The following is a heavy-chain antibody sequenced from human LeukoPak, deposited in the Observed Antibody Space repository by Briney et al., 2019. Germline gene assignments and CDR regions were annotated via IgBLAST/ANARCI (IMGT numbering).Heavy chain of an antibody. CDR2: IRYDGSNK. CDR3: AKMGMTTVAYFDY. CDR1: GFTFNNYW. V-gene: IGHV3-30*02. D-gene: IGHD4-23*01. Sequence: GGSLRLSCAASGFTFNNYWMSWVRQAPGKGLEWVAFIRYDGSNKYYADSVKGRFTISRDNSKNTLYLQMNSLRAEDTAVYYCAKMGMTTVAYFDYWGQGTLVTVSS. J-gene: IGHJ4*02.